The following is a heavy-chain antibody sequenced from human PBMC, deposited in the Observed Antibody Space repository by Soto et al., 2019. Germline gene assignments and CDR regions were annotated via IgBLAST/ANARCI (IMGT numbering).Heavy chain of an antibody. CDR2: IIPIFGTA. J-gene: IGHJ6*02. Sequence: QVQLVQSGAEVKKPGSSMKVSCKASGGTFSSYAISWVRQAPGQGLEWMGGIIPIFGTANYAQKFQGRVTITADESTGKAYMELSSLRSEDTAVYYCARTEGWGGDCRRDYYYGMDVWGQGTTVTVSS. CDR3: ARTEGWGGDCRRDYYYGMDV. V-gene: IGHV1-69*01. D-gene: IGHD2-21*02. CDR1: GGTFSSYA.